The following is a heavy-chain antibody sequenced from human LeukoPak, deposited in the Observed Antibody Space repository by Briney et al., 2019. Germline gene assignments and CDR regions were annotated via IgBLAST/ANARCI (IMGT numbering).Heavy chain of an antibody. D-gene: IGHD3-22*01. CDR2: IYYSGST. CDR1: GGSISSGGYY. J-gene: IGHJ4*02. V-gene: IGHV4-31*03. CDR3: AREVDDSSGYYRYYFDY. Sequence: NPSETLSLTCTVSGGSISSGGYYWSWVRQHPGKGLEWIGYIYYSGSTYYNPSLRSRVTISVDTSKNQFSLKLRSVTAADTAVYYCAREVDDSSGYYRYYFDYWGQGTLVTVSS.